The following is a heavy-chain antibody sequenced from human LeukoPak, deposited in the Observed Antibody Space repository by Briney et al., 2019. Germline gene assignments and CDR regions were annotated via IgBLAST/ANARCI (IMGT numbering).Heavy chain of an antibody. CDR2: ISSSGSTI. D-gene: IGHD3-3*01. CDR1: GFTFSDYY. J-gene: IGHJ4*02. Sequence: GGSLRLSCAASGFTFSDYYMSWIRQAPGKGLEWVSYISSSGSTIYYADSVKGRFTISRDNAENSLYLQMNGLRVEDTAVYYCARDFWSGSPDWGQGTLVTVSS. V-gene: IGHV3-11*04. CDR3: ARDFWSGSPD.